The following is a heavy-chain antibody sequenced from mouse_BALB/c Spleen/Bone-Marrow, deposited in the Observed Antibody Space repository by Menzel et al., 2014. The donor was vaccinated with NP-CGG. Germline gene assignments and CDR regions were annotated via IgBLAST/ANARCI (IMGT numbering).Heavy chain of an antibody. Sequence: DVHLVESGPGLVKPSQSLSLTCTVTGYSITSDYACNWIRQFPGNKLEWMGYINYSGSTSYNPSLESRISITRDTSKNQFFLQLNSVTTEDTATYYCARSSYVMDYWGQGTSVTVSS. CDR3: ARSSYVMDY. CDR2: INYSGST. CDR1: GYSITSDYA. J-gene: IGHJ4*01. V-gene: IGHV3-2*02.